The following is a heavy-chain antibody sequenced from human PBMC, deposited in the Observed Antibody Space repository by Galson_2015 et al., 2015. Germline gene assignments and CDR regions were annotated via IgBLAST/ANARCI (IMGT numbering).Heavy chain of an antibody. Sequence: SLRLSCAASGFTFSTYGMHWVRQAPGKGLEWVAVISYDGSDKYYAGSVKGRFTISRDNSKNTLYLQMNSLRADDTAVYYCARDRAGVPEIEYWGQGTLVTVSS. D-gene: IGHD3-10*01. V-gene: IGHV3-30*03. CDR2: ISYDGSDK. J-gene: IGHJ4*02. CDR1: GFTFSTYG. CDR3: ARDRAGVPEIEY.